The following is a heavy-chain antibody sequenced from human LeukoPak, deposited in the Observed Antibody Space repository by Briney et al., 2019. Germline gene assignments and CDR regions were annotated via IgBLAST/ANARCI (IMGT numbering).Heavy chain of an antibody. Sequence: GGSLRLSCAASGFTFDDYAMPWVRQAPGKGLEWVSGISWNSGSIGYADSVKGRFTISRDNAKNPLYLQMNSLRAEDTALYYCAKAMGLAVAGYYFDYWGQGTLVTVSS. CDR2: ISWNSGSI. CDR1: GFTFDDYA. D-gene: IGHD6-19*01. J-gene: IGHJ4*02. CDR3: AKAMGLAVAGYYFDY. V-gene: IGHV3-9*01.